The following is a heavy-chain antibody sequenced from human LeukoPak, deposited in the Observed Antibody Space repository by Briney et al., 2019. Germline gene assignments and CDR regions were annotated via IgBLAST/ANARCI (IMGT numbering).Heavy chain of an antibody. Sequence: PGGSLRLSCAASGFTFSTYWMTWVRQAPGKGLEWVANIKQDGSERYYVDSVKGRFTISRDNAKNSLYVQMNSLRVEDTALYYCARDPHCSGGSCYFDYWGQGTLVTVS. CDR1: GFTFSTYW. D-gene: IGHD2-15*01. J-gene: IGHJ4*02. CDR2: IKQDGSER. V-gene: IGHV3-7*03. CDR3: ARDPHCSGGSCYFDY.